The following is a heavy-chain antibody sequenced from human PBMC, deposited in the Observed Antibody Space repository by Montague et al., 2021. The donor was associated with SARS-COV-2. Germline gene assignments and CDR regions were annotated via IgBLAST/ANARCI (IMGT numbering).Heavy chain of an antibody. D-gene: IGHD4-11*01. CDR2: IYRSGST. V-gene: IGHV4-61*02. CDR3: ARGVDTGVVTVTGGFDS. J-gene: IGHJ4*02. Sequence: TLSLTCTVSGGSISSGYYYWSWIRLPAGKGLEWIGRIYRSGSTYYNPSLESRVVLSVDTSRNQFSMRMTSVTAADTAMYYCARGVDTGVVTVTGGFDSWGQGTQVTVSS. CDR1: GGSISSGYYY.